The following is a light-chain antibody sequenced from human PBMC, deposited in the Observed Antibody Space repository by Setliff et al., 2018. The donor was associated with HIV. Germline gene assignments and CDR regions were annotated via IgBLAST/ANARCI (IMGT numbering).Light chain of an antibody. CDR2: DDN. V-gene: IGLV3-21*03. Sequence: SYELTQPPSVSVAPGKTARITCGGNNIGGKSVHWYQQKPGQAPVLVVYDDNDRPSGIPERFSGSNSGNTATLTISRVEAGDEADYYCQVWDSSSDHRVFGTGTKV. CDR3: QVWDSSSDHRV. CDR1: NIGGKS. J-gene: IGLJ1*01.